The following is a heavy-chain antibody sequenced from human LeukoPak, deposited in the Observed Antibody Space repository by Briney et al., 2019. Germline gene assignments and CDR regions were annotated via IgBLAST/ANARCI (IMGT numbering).Heavy chain of an antibody. J-gene: IGHJ6*02. CDR2: MNPNSGNT. D-gene: IGHD3/OR15-3a*01. Sequence: ASVKVSCKASGYTFTSYDINWVRQATGQGLEWMGWMNPNSGNTGYARKFQGRVTMTRNTSISTAYMELSSLRSEDTAVYYCARGGLWDYYYYGMDVWGQGTTVTVSS. V-gene: IGHV1-8*01. CDR3: ARGGLWDYYYYGMDV. CDR1: GYTFTSYD.